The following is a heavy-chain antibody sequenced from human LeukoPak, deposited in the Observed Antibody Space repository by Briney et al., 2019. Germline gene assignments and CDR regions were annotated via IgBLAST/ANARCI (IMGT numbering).Heavy chain of an antibody. CDR3: AKAGSSWYYFDY. CDR2: ISWNSGSI. CDR1: GFTFDDYA. J-gene: IGHJ4*02. D-gene: IGHD6-13*01. V-gene: IGHV3-9*03. Sequence: ETGGSLRLSCAASGFTFDDYAMHWVRLAPGKGLEWVSGISWNSGSIGYADSVKGRFTISRDNAKNSLYLQMNSLRAEDMALYYCAKAGSSWYYFDYWGQGTLVTVSS.